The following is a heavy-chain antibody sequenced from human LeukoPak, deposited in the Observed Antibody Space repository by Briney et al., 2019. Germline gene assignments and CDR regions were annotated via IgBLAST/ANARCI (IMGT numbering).Heavy chain of an antibody. CDR2: ISSSSSYI. D-gene: IGHD6-13*01. J-gene: IGHJ4*02. CDR3: ARVALQQLYFDY. Sequence: PGGSLRLSCAASGFTFSSYSMNWVRQAPGKGLEGVSSISSSSSYIYYADSVKGRFTISRDNAKNSLYLQVNSLRAEDTAVYYCARVALQQLYFDYWGQGTLVTVSS. V-gene: IGHV3-21*01. CDR1: GFTFSSYS.